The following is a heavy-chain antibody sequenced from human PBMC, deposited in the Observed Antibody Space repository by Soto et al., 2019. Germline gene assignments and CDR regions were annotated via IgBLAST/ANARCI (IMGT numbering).Heavy chain of an antibody. V-gene: IGHV4-59*12. J-gene: IGHJ4*02. Sequence: QVVLQESGPGLVKPSETLSLTCSVSGRSITSYYWNWVRQPPGKGLEWIGYIYDNGITSQNPSLTSRVTVSADTSQNQFSLKLTSVTGADTGVYYCERTYDSNGYANEFDSWGQGILVTVTS. CDR2: IYDNGIT. CDR3: ERTYDSNGYANEFDS. CDR1: GRSITSYY. D-gene: IGHD3-22*01.